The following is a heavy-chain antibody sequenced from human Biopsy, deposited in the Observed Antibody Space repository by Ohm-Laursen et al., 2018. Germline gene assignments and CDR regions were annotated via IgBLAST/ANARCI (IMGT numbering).Heavy chain of an antibody. Sequence: GTLSLTCAVYGDSFNGYYWSWIRQTPGRGLEWIGEINHSGRTNYNPSLKSRVTISVDTSKNQFSLKVRSVTAADTAVYYCVRGVDYYDPYHYYALDVWGQGTTVTVSS. CDR3: VRGVDYYDPYHYYALDV. CDR2: INHSGRT. V-gene: IGHV4-34*01. D-gene: IGHD3-22*01. J-gene: IGHJ6*02. CDR1: GDSFNGYY.